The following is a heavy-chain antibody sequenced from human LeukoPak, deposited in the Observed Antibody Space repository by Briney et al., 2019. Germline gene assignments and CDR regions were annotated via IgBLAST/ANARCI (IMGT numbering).Heavy chain of an antibody. V-gene: IGHV1-2*02. CDR2: INPNSGGT. J-gene: IGHJ4*02. Sequence: ASVKVSCKASGYTFTGYYMHWVRQAPGQGLEWMGWINPNSGGTNYAQKFQGRVTVTRDTSISTAYMELSRLRSDDTAVYYCARAARHSVLEADFDYWGQGTLVTVSS. CDR1: GYTFTGYY. D-gene: IGHD2-8*02. CDR3: ARAARHSVLEADFDY.